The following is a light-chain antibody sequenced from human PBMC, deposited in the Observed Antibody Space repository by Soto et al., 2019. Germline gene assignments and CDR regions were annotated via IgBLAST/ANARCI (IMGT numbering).Light chain of an antibody. J-gene: IGLJ3*02. V-gene: IGLV1-51*01. CDR2: GNN. CDR1: NSKIGRNY. Sequence: QSVLTQPPSVSAAPGQKVTISCFGSNSKIGRNYVSWYQQLPGTAPKLLIYGNNNRHSGITDRISGSKSGTSATLGITGLQPGDEADYYCATWDNTLSVEVFGGGTKVTVL. CDR3: ATWDNTLSVEV.